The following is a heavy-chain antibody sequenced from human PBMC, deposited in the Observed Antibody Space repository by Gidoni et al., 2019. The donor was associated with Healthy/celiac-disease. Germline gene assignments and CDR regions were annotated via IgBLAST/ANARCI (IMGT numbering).Heavy chain of an antibody. D-gene: IGHD3-22*01. CDR2: IKQDGSEK. V-gene: IGHV3-7*05. J-gene: IGHJ4*02. CDR1: GFPFSSYW. Sequence: EVQLVESGVGLVQPGGSLRLSCAASGFPFSSYWLSWVRQAPDKGLEWLANIKQDGSEKYDVDAVKGRFTISRDNAKNSLYLQMNSLRAEDTAVYYCARDLLAYYYESSGYYPLGYFDYWGQGTLVTVSS. CDR3: ARDLLAYYYESSGYYPLGYFDY.